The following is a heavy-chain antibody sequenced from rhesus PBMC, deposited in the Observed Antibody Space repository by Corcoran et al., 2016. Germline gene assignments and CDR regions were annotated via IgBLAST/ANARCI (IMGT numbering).Heavy chain of an antibody. Sequence: QVQLQESGPGLVKPSETLSLTCAVSGGSIRSSNWWSWVRKPPGKGLEWIGYNSGSSGSTSYTPSLKCRITISTDTSKNQFSLKLSSGAAADTAVYYCARRVSSGWYYFDYWGQGVLVTVSS. CDR2: NSGSSGST. CDR1: GGSIRSSNW. J-gene: IGHJ4*01. V-gene: IGHV4-65*01. CDR3: ARRVSSGWYYFDY. D-gene: IGHD6-31*01.